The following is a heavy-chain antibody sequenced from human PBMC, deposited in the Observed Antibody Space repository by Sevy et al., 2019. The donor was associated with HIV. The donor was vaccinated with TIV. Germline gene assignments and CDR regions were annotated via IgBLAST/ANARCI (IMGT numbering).Heavy chain of an antibody. CDR1: GFTLSNYW. D-gene: IGHD1-26*01. CDR2: IKQDGSDK. J-gene: IGHJ4*02. V-gene: IGHV3-7*01. CDR3: ARDLYSGSYYENY. Sequence: GGSLRLSCAASGFTLSNYWMSWVRQAPGKGLEWVANIKQDGSDKYYVVSVKGRFTISRDNAKNSLYLQMNSLRAEDTAVYYCARDLYSGSYYENYWGQGTLVTVSS.